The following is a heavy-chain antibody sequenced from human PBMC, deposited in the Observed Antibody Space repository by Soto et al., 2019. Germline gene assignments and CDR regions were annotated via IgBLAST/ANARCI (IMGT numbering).Heavy chain of an antibody. CDR3: ARVGSSCHSGGCYYYYGLGV. Sequence: QVRLQESGPGLVKPSETLSLSCLVSGDSVGNGPYYWSWIRQSPGEGLEWIAYIYYSGSTNVNPSLESRVNISIVMSKNQFFLELLSVTAADAAVYFCARVGSSCHSGGCYYYYGLGVWGQGTTVAISS. D-gene: IGHD1-26*01. CDR2: IYYSGST. J-gene: IGHJ6*02. CDR1: GDSVGNGPYY. V-gene: IGHV4-61*01.